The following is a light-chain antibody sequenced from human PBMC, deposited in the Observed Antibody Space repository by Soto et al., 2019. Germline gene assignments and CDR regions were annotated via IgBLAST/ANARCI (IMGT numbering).Light chain of an antibody. J-gene: IGKJ1*01. V-gene: IGKV1-6*01. CDR1: QDIRND. CDR2: AAS. Sequence: AIQMTQSPSSLSASVGDRVTITCRASQDIRNDLGWYQQKLGKTPKLLIFAASSLQSGVPSRFSGSGSGTDFTLTISSLQPEDFATYYCLQDFNYPWTFGQGTKVEIE. CDR3: LQDFNYPWT.